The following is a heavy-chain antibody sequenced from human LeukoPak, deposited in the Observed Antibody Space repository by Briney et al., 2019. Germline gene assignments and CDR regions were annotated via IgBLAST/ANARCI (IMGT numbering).Heavy chain of an antibody. D-gene: IGHD3-22*01. V-gene: IGHV4-4*07. CDR3: ARTRVYYYDSSGYYIPGGYYFDY. Sequence: RTSETLSLTCTVSGGSISSYYWSWIRQPAGKGLEWIGRIYTSGSTNYNPSLKSRVTMSVDTSKNQFSLKLSSVTAADTAVYYCARTRVYYYDSSGYYIPGGYYFDYWGQGTLVTVSS. CDR2: IYTSGST. CDR1: GGSISSYY. J-gene: IGHJ4*02.